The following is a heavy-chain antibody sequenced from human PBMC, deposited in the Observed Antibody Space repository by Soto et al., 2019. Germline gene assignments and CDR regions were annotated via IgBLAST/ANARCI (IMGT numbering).Heavy chain of an antibody. CDR2: TYYRSKWYN. J-gene: IGHJ4*02. D-gene: IGHD4-17*01. Sequence: SQTLSLTCAISGDSVSSNSAAWNWIRQSPSRGLEWLGRTYYRSKWYNDYSVSVKSRITINPDTSKNQFTLQLNSVTPEDTAVYYCARDLGNSYGGNIDNWGQGTLVTVSS. CDR1: GDSVSSNSAA. V-gene: IGHV6-1*01. CDR3: ARDLGNSYGGNIDN.